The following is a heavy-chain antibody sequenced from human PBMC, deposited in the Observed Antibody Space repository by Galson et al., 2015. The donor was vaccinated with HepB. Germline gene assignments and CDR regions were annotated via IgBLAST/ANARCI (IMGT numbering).Heavy chain of an antibody. Sequence: SLRLSCAASGFTFSSYSMNWVRQAPGKGLEWVSSISSSSSYIYYADSVKGRFTISRDNAKNSLYLQMNSLRAEDTAVYYCARVRPSQGAFDIWGQGTMVTVSS. CDR2: ISSSSSYI. J-gene: IGHJ3*02. V-gene: IGHV3-21*01. CDR3: ARVRPSQGAFDI. CDR1: GFTFSSYS.